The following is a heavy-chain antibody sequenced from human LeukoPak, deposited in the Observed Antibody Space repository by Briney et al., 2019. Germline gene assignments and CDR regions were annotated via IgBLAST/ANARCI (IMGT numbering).Heavy chain of an antibody. J-gene: IGHJ4*02. CDR3: ARVWVVRGVTVDY. CDR2: ISSSGRTI. V-gene: IGHV3-48*03. Sequence: GGSLRLSCAASGFTFDDYAMHWVRQAPGKGLDWASYISSSGRTIYYADSVKGRFTISRDNAKNSLYLQMNSLRAEDTAVYYCARVWVVRGVTVDYWGQGTLVTVSS. D-gene: IGHD3-10*01. CDR1: GFTFDDYA.